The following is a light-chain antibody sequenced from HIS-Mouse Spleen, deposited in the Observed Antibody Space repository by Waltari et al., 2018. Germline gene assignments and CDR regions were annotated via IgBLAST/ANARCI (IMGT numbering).Light chain of an antibody. CDR3: QQYGSSPPWT. CDR1: QSVSSSY. J-gene: IGKJ1*01. V-gene: IGKV3-20*01. CDR2: CAS. Sequence: EIVLTQSPGTLSLSPGERATLSCRASQSVSSSYLAWYQQKPGQAPRLLIYCASRRATGIPDRFSGSGSGTDFTLTISRLEPEDFAVYYCQQYGSSPPWTFGQGTKVEIK.